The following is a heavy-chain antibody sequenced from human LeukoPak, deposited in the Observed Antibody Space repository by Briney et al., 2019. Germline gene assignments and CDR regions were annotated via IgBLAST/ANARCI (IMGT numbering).Heavy chain of an antibody. Sequence: SETLSLTCTVSGGSISSGDYYWSWIRQPPGKGLVWIGYIYYSGSTYYNPSLKSRVTISVDTSKNQFSLKLSSVTAADTAVYYCARDLLYYYDSSGDAFDIWGQGTMVTVSS. CDR1: GGSISSGDYY. D-gene: IGHD3-22*01. V-gene: IGHV4-30-4*08. CDR2: IYYSGST. CDR3: ARDLLYYYDSSGDAFDI. J-gene: IGHJ3*02.